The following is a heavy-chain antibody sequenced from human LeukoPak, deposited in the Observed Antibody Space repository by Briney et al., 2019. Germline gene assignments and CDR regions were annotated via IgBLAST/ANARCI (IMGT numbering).Heavy chain of an antibody. V-gene: IGHV3-48*01. CDR1: GFTFSIYS. CDR3: ARDGGYSST. J-gene: IGHJ5*02. CDR2: ITSSSSTV. Sequence: PGGSLRLSCATSGFTFSIYSMNWVRQAPGKGLEYISYITSSSSTVFYADSVKGRFTVSRDNAKNSLYLQMSGLRAEDTAVYYCARDGGYSSTWGQGTLVTVSS. D-gene: IGHD6-13*01.